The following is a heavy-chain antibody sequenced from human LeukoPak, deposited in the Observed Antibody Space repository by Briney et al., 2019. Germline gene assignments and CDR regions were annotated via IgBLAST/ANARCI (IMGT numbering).Heavy chain of an antibody. D-gene: IGHD1-26*01. V-gene: IGHV3-7*01. J-gene: IGHJ4*02. Sequence: GGSLRLSCAVSGFTFSSHWMSWVRQAPGKGLEWVANIKQDGSDKYYVDSVKGRFTISRDNAKNSLYLQMDSLRAEDTAVYHCARDPQWELPDPYFLDYWGQGTLVSVSS. CDR2: IKQDGSDK. CDR3: ARDPQWELPDPYFLDY. CDR1: GFTFSSHW.